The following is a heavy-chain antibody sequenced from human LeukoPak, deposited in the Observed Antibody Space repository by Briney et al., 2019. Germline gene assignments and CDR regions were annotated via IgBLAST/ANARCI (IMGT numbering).Heavy chain of an antibody. D-gene: IGHD3-10*01. J-gene: IGHJ6*02. V-gene: IGHV3-21*01. CDR1: GFTFNNYS. CDR3: ARDQGLAWFGELLPSSYYYYYGMDV. CDR2: ISSRSSYI. Sequence: GGSLRLSCAASGFTFNNYSMNWVRQAPGKGLEWVSSISSRSSYIYYADSVKGRFTISRDNAKNSLYLQMNSLRAEDTAVYYCARDQGLAWFGELLPSSYYYYYGMDVWGQGTTVTVSS.